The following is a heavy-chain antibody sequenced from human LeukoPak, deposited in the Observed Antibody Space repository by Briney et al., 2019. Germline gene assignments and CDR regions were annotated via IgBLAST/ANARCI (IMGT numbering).Heavy chain of an antibody. CDR1: GFSFSSYG. V-gene: IGHV3-30*02. D-gene: IGHD6-13*01. Sequence: GGSLRLSCAASGFSFSSYGMHWVRQAPGKGLEWVTFIRYDGSNKYYADSVKGRFTISRDNSKNTLYLQMNSLRTEDTAVYCCAKDSSGSSWYWDYWGQGTLVTVSS. CDR3: AKDSSGSSWYWDY. J-gene: IGHJ4*02. CDR2: IRYDGSNK.